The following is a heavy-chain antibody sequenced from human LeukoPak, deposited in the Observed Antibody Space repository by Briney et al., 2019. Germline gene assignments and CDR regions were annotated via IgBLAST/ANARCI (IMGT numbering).Heavy chain of an antibody. D-gene: IGHD2-15*01. CDR2: INHSGST. Sequence: LRLSCAASGFTFSDYYMSWIRQPPGKGLEWIGEINHSGSTNYNPSLKSRVTISVDTSKNQFSLKLSSVTAADTAVYYCASGYCSGGSCYYYFDYWGQGTLVTVSS. J-gene: IGHJ4*02. CDR1: GFTFSDYY. V-gene: IGHV4-34*01. CDR3: ASGYCSGGSCYYYFDY.